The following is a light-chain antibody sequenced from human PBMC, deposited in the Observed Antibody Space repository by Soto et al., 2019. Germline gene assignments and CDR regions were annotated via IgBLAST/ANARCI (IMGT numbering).Light chain of an antibody. J-gene: IGLJ3*02. CDR3: QVWDSTTLSGV. CDR1: NIESKS. Sequence: SYVLTQPPSVSVAPGQTARITCGENNIESKSVQWYQQKPGQAPVLVVYDDNDRPSGIPERFSGSNSGNTATLTISRVEAGDEADYYCQVWDSTTLSGVFGGGTKLTVL. V-gene: IGLV3-21*02. CDR2: DDN.